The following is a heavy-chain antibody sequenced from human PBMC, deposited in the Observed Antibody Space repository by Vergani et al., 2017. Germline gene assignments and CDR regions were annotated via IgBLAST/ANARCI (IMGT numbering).Heavy chain of an antibody. CDR1: GGSFSGYY. CDR3: ARRNYYGSGAKTNWFEP. Sequence: QVQLQQRGAGPLKPSEPLPLTSAVHGGSFSGYYWSWLRQPPGTGLGWLGGINHSGSTNYNPSLTGRVTISVDTSKNQFSLKLSSVTAADTAVYYWARRNYYGSGAKTNWFEPWGQGTLVTVSS. V-gene: IGHV4-34*01. CDR2: INHSGST. D-gene: IGHD3-10*01. J-gene: IGHJ5*02.